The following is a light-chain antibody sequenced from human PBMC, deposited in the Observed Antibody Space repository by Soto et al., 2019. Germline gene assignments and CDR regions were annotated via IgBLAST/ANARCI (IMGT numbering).Light chain of an antibody. V-gene: IGKV1-39*01. CDR3: QRSYSTLT. CDR1: QSISSY. Sequence: DIQMTQSPSSLSASVGDRVTITCRASQSISSYLNWYQQKPGKAPKLLIYAASSLQSGVPSRFSGSGSGTDFILTISSLQPEDFATYYCQRSYSTLTFGQGTKVEIK. CDR2: AAS. J-gene: IGKJ1*01.